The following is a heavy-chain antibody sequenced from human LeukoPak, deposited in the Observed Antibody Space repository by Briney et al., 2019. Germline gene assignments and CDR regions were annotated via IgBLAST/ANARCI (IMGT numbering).Heavy chain of an antibody. D-gene: IGHD6-19*01. V-gene: IGHV3-74*01. Sequence: GGSLRFSCAASGFTVSSNYMSCVRQAPGKGLVWVSRINSDGRSTVYADSVKGRFTISRDNAKNTLYLQMNSLRDEDTAVYYCARDRYSSGWFGYWGQGTLVTVSS. CDR2: INSDGRST. J-gene: IGHJ4*02. CDR3: ARDRYSSGWFGY. CDR1: GFTVSSNY.